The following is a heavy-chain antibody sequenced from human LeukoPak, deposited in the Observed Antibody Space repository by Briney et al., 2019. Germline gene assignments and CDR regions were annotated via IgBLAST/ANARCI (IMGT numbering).Heavy chain of an antibody. D-gene: IGHD1-1*01. CDR1: GGSINNYY. Sequence: SETLSLTCTVSGGSINNYYWSWIRQPPGKGLEWIGYIIYSGSTNYNPSLKSRVTISVDTSKNHYSLKLSSVTAADTAVYYCARRIRTRPFDYWGQGTLVTVSS. CDR2: IIYSGST. V-gene: IGHV4-59*01. J-gene: IGHJ4*02. CDR3: ARRIRTRPFDY.